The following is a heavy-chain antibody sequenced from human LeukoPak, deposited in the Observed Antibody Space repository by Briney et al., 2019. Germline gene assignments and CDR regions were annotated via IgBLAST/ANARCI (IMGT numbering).Heavy chain of an antibody. D-gene: IGHD6-19*01. J-gene: IGHJ6*03. V-gene: IGHV3-73*01. Sequence: GGSLRPSWAAPGFTLNGSSIDWVPQASGEGLGWGCRIRSKANSYATAYAASVKGRFTISRDDSKNTAYLQMNSLKTEDTAVYYCTRPAVAGYYYYMDVWGKGATVTVSS. CDR2: IRSKANSYAT. CDR1: GFTLNGSS. CDR3: TRPAVAGYYYYMDV.